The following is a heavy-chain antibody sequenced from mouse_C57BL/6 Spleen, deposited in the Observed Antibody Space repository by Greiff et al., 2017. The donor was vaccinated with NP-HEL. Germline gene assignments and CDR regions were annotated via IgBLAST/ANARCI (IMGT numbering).Heavy chain of an antibody. CDR3: ARSILLYGNYDY. Sequence: VQLQQSGAELVKPGASVKISCKASGYAFSSYWMNWVKQRPGKGLEWIGQIYPGDGDTNYNGKFKGKATLTADKSSSTAYMQLSSLPSEDSAVYFCARSILLYGNYDYWGQGTTLTVSS. D-gene: IGHD2-1*01. V-gene: IGHV1-80*01. J-gene: IGHJ2*01. CDR1: GYAFSSYW. CDR2: IYPGDGDT.